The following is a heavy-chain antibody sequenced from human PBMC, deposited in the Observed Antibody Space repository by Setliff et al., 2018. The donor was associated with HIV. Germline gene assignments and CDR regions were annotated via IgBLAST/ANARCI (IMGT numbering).Heavy chain of an antibody. D-gene: IGHD4-4*01. V-gene: IGHV1-18*04. CDR3: AREPPSSNPTLQYAFDL. J-gene: IGHJ3*01. Sequence: ASVKVSCKASGYTFTGHYLHWVRQAPGQGLEWLGWSSPNGNTKNHHKFEGRITMTTDTPTTTAFMELRSLTSDDTAVYFCAREPPSSNPTLQYAFDLWGQGTMVTVSS. CDR2: SSPNGNT. CDR1: GYTFTGHY.